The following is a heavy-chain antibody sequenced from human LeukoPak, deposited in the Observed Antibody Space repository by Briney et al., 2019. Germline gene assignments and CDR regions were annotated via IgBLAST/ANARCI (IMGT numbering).Heavy chain of an antibody. CDR1: GFTFSGSA. CDR2: IRSKANSYAT. CDR3: TTLSGIAVAGTVLY. D-gene: IGHD6-19*01. Sequence: GGSLRLSCAASGFTFSGSAMHWVRQASGKGQEWVGRIRSKANSYATAYAASAKGRFTISRDDSKNTAYLQMNSLKTEDTAVYYCTTLSGIAVAGTVLYWGQGTLVTVSS. V-gene: IGHV3-73*01. J-gene: IGHJ4*02.